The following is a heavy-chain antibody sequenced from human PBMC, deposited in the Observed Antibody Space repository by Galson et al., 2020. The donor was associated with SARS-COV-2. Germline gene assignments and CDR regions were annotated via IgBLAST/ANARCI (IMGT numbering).Heavy chain of an antibody. J-gene: IGHJ4*02. CDR1: GFTFSSYG. Sequence: GGSLRLSCAASGFTFSSYGMHWVRQAPGKGLEWVAVISYDGSNKYYADSVKGRFTISRDNSKNTLYLQMNSLRAEDTAVYYCAKDRDDILTGYYHFDYWGQGTLVTVSS. CDR2: ISYDGSNK. CDR3: AKDRDDILTGYYHFDY. V-gene: IGHV3-30*18. D-gene: IGHD3-9*01.